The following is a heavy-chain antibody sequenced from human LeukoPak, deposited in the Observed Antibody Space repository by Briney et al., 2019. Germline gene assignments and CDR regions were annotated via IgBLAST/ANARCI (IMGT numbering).Heavy chain of an antibody. V-gene: IGHV1-2*02. J-gene: IGHJ4*02. CDR3: ARDLITMVRGVNRLLGY. CDR1: GYSFPAKY. Sequence: GASVKVSCKASGYSFPAKYMHWVRQAPGQGLEWMGWINPNSGSTNYAQKFQGRVTMTRDTSISTAYMELSRLRSDDTAVYYCARDLITMVRGVNRLLGYWGQGTLVTVSS. CDR2: INPNSGST. D-gene: IGHD3-10*01.